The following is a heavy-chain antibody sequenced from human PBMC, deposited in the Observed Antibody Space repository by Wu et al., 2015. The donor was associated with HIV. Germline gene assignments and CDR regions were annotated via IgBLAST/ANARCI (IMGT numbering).Heavy chain of an antibody. CDR1: GYTFTDYY. Sequence: QVQLVQSGAEVKKPGASVKVSCKTSGYTFTDYYIHWMRQVAGQGPEWMGWINPKIGGTNYAQKFQGRVTMTRDTSISTAYMELSRLRSDDTAVYYCAIAREWELPFFDYWGQGTLVTVSS. D-gene: IGHD1-26*01. CDR2: INPKIGGT. V-gene: IGHV1-2*02. CDR3: AIAREWELPFFDY. J-gene: IGHJ4*02.